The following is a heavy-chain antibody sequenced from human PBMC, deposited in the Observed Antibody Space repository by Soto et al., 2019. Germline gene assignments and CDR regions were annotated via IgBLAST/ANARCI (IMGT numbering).Heavy chain of an antibody. CDR3: EREVSDYGMDV. CDR1: GYTFTSYY. V-gene: IGHV1-46*01. CDR2: INPSGGST. Sequence: QVQLVQSGAEVKKPGASVKVSCKASGYTFTSYYMHWVRQAPGQGLEWMGIINPSGGSTSYAQKFQGRVTMTRDTSTSTVYMELSSLRSEDTAVYYCEREVSDYGMDVWGQGTTVTVSS. J-gene: IGHJ6*02. D-gene: IGHD3-10*01.